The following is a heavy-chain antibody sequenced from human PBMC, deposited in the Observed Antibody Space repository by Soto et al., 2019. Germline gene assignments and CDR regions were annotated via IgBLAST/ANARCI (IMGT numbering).Heavy chain of an antibody. J-gene: IGHJ5*02. CDR2: ISGSGGST. V-gene: IGHV3-23*01. CDR3: AKGRSLGIAAAAHYDHNWFDP. Sequence: GGSLRLSCAASGFTFSSYAMSWVRQAPGKGLEWVSAISGSGGSTYYADSVKGRFTISRDNSKNTLYLQMNSLRAEDTAVYYCAKGRSLGIAAAAHYDHNWFDPWGQGTLVTVSS. D-gene: IGHD6-13*01. CDR1: GFTFSSYA.